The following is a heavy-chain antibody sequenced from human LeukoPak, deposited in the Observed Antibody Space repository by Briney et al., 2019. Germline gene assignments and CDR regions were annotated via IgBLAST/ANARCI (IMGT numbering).Heavy chain of an antibody. CDR2: IQRDGGEK. D-gene: IGHD3-3*01. CDR3: ARGDFCGGPYTDASDV. CDR1: EFTFSDYW. Sequence: VGSLRLSCAASEFTFSDYWMSWVRQAPGKGLEWVANIQRDGGEKHYIDSVKGRFTISRDNAKNSMYLQMNSLRADDTSVYYCARGDFCGGPYTDASDVCGQGTMVTVSS. V-gene: IGHV3-7*04. J-gene: IGHJ3*01.